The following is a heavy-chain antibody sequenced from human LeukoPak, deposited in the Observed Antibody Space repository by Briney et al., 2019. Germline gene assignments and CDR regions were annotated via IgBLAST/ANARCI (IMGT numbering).Heavy chain of an antibody. J-gene: IGHJ4*02. CDR1: GFTFSSYA. V-gene: IGHV3-23*01. Sequence: GGSLRLSCAASGFTFSSYAMSWVRKAPGKGLDWVSAISGSGGSTYYADSVKGRFTISRDNSKNTLYLQMNSLRAEDTAVYYCAKVANGYCSSTSCPLHFDYWGQGTLVTVSS. CDR3: AKVANGYCSSTSCPLHFDY. CDR2: ISGSGGST. D-gene: IGHD2-2*03.